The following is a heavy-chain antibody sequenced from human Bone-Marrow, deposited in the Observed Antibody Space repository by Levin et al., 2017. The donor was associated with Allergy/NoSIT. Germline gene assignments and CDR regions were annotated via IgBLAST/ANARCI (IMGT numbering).Heavy chain of an antibody. D-gene: IGHD6-13*01. V-gene: IGHV4-59*08. J-gene: IGHJ4*02. CDR1: GGSISSYY. CDR3: ARLGSSSWYGTYYFDY. CDR2: IYYSGST. Sequence: GSLRLSCTVSGGSISSYYWSWIRQPPGKGLEWIGCIYYSGSTNYNPSLKSRVTISIDTSKNQFSLKLSSVTAADTAVYYCARLGSSSWYGTYYFDYWGQGTLVTVSS.